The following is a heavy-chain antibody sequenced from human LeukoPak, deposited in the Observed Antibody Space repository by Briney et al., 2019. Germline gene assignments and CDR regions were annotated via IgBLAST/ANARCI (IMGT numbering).Heavy chain of an antibody. CDR1: GFSFGSYP. CDR2: ISDFVDNT. CDR3: AKGKINHNGAFDA. V-gene: IGHV3-23*01. D-gene: IGHD2-8*01. J-gene: IGHJ3*01. Sequence: SGGSLRLSCAGSGFSFGSYPMSWVRQAPGKGLEWVSSISDFVDNTYYADSVKGRFTTSRDNSEKSLYLQMSSLRVEDTAVYYCAKGKINHNGAFDAWGQGTRVTVSS.